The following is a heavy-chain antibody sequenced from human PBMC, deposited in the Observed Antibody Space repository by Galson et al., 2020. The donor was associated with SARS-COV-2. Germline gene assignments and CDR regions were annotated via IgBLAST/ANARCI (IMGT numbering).Heavy chain of an antibody. D-gene: IGHD2-2*01. Sequence: ETSETLSLTCAVYVGSFSGFSWSWVRQSPGKGLEWIGEINHSGSANYNPSLKSRVTISVDTSKNQFSLKLSSVTAADTAVYYCARESLGYCSSTSCYRALDPWGQGTLVTVSS. CDR2: INHSGSA. CDR3: ARESLGYCSSTSCYRALDP. J-gene: IGHJ5*02. V-gene: IGHV4-34*01. CDR1: VGSFSGFS.